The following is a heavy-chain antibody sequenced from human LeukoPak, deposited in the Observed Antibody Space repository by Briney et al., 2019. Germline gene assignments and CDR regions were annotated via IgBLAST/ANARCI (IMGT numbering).Heavy chain of an antibody. CDR2: ISAYNGNT. CDR1: GYTFTSYG. Sequence: GASVKVSCKASGYTFTSYGISWVRQAPGQGLEWMGWISAYNGNTNYAQKLQGRVAMTTDTSTSTAYMELRSLRSDDTAVYYCARVNLHYNGGYYFDYWGQGTLVTVSS. J-gene: IGHJ4*02. D-gene: IGHD1-1*01. V-gene: IGHV1-18*01. CDR3: ARVNLHYNGGYYFDY.